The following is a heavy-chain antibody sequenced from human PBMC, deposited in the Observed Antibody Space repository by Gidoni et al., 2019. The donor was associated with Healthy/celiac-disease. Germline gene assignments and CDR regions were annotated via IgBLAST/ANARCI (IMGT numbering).Heavy chain of an antibody. J-gene: IGHJ4*02. CDR1: GSPFSRYG. Sequence: QVQLVESGGGVVQPGRSLRLSCAASGSPFSRYGIHWVRQAPGKGLEWVAVIWYDGSNKYYADSVKGRFTISRDNSKNTLYLQMNSLRAEDTAVYYCARDDMTMYYYDSSAGVDYWGQGTLVTVSS. CDR2: IWYDGSNK. V-gene: IGHV3-33*01. D-gene: IGHD3-22*01. CDR3: ARDDMTMYYYDSSAGVDY.